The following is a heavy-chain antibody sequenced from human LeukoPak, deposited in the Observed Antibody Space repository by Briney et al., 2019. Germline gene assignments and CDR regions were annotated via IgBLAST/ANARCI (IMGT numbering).Heavy chain of an antibody. CDR1: GGSFSGYY. J-gene: IGHJ5*02. Sequence: SETLSLTCAVYGGSFSGYYWSWIRQPPGKGLEWIGEINHSGSTNYNPSLKSRVTISVDTSKNQFSLKLSSVTAADTAVYYCARLRAYYDFWSGYYTLRGWFDPWGQGTLVTVSS. V-gene: IGHV4-34*01. CDR2: INHSGST. D-gene: IGHD3-3*01. CDR3: ARLRAYYDFWSGYYTLRGWFDP.